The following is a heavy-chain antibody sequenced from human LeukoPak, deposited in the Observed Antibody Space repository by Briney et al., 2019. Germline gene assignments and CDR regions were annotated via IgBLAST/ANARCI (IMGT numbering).Heavy chain of an antibody. CDR2: INPNSGGT. CDR1: GYTFTGYY. J-gene: IGHJ4*02. CDR3: ARGYRGYSYYFDY. D-gene: IGHD3-22*01. V-gene: IGHV1-2*02. Sequence: GASVTVSCTASGYTFTGYYMHWVRQAPGQGLEWMGWINPNSGGTNYAQKFQGRVTMTRDTSISTAYMELSRLRSDDTAVYYCARGYRGYSYYFDYWGQGTLVTVSS.